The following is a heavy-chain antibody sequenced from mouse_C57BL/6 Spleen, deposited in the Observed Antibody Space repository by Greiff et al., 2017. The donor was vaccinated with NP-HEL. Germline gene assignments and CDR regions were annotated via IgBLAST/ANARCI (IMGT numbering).Heavy chain of an antibody. CDR3: ARGGLRRDYFDY. V-gene: IGHV5-12*01. CDR2: ISNGGGST. CDR1: GFTFSDYY. Sequence: EVQLVESGGGLVQPGGSLKLSCAASGFTFSDYYMYWVRQTPEKRLEWVAYISNGGGSTYYPDTVKGRFTISRDNAKNTLYLQMSRLKSEDTAMYYCARGGLRRDYFDYWGQGTTLTVSS. D-gene: IGHD2-4*01. J-gene: IGHJ2*01.